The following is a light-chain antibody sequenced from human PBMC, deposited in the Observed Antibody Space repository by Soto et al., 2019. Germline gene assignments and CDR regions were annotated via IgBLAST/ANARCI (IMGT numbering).Light chain of an antibody. J-gene: IGKJ1*01. CDR1: QSISSW. V-gene: IGKV1-5*03. Sequence: DIQMTQSPSTLSASVGDRVTITCRASQSISSWLAWYQQKPGEAPKLLIYKASSLESGVPSRFSGSGSGTEFTLTISSLQPDDFAAYYCQQYSNYWAFGQGTKVEIK. CDR3: QQYSNYWA. CDR2: KAS.